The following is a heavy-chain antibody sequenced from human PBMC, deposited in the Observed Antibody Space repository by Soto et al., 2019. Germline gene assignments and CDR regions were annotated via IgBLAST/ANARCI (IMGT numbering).Heavy chain of an antibody. Sequence: PWWSLRLACAACRVSFSSYAMSWFCKAPGKGLEWVSAISGSGGSTYYADSVKGRFTISRDNSKNALYLQMNSLRAEDTAVYYCAKDPNGVSSSRYNWFGPWGQGPLLTVSS. D-gene: IGHD6-13*01. CDR3: AKDPNGVSSSRYNWFGP. CDR1: RVSFSSYA. J-gene: IGHJ5*02. V-gene: IGHV3-23*01. CDR2: ISGSGGST.